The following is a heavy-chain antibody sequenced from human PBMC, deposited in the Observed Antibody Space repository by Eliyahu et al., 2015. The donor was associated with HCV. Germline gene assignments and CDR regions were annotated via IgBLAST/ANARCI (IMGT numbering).Heavy chain of an antibody. V-gene: IGHV4-4*07. Sequence: QVQLQESGPGLVKPSETLSLTCTVSGGSISSYYWSWIRQPAGKGLEWIGRIYTSGSTNYNPSLKSRVTMSVDTSKNQFSLKLSSVTAADTAVYYCARAGDYSNYGRFWFDPWGQGTLVTVSS. CDR1: GGSISSYY. CDR2: IYTSGST. D-gene: IGHD4-11*01. CDR3: ARAGDYSNYGRFWFDP. J-gene: IGHJ5*02.